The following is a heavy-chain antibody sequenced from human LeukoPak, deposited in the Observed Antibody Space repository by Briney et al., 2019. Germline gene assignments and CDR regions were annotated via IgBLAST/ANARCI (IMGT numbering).Heavy chain of an antibody. V-gene: IGHV3-30-3*01. Sequence: PGTSLRLSCAASGFNFNTYPMHWVRQAPGKGLEWLAVISYDGDTQYYRDSVKGRFTISRDNSQNTLFLQMNSLTAEDTAMYFCARDANYFGSGMTYNWFDPWGQGTLVTVSS. CDR3: ARDANYFGSGMTYNWFDP. J-gene: IGHJ5*02. CDR2: ISYDGDTQ. D-gene: IGHD3-10*01. CDR1: GFNFNTYP.